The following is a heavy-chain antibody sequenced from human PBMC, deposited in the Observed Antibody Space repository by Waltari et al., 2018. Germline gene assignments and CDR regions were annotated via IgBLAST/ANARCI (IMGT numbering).Heavy chain of an antibody. CDR3: AREEYDILTGYADYYYDGMDV. V-gene: IGHV1-8*01. CDR2: MNPNMGKT. D-gene: IGHD3-9*01. CDR1: GYTFTSYD. J-gene: IGHJ6*02. Sequence: QVQLVQSGAEVKKPGASVKVSCKASGYTFTSYDINWVRQATGQGLEWMGWMNPNMGKTGYAQKYQGRVTMTRNTARSTAYMELSSLRSEDTAVYYCAREEYDILTGYADYYYDGMDVWGQGTTVTVSS.